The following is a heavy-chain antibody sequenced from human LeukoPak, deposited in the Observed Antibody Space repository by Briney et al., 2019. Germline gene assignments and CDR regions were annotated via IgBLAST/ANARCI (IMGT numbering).Heavy chain of an antibody. V-gene: IGHV1-69*06. CDR1: GGTFSSYA. Sequence: GASVKVSCKASGGTFSSYAISWVRQAPGQGLERMGGIIPIFGTANYAQKFQGRVTTTADKATSTAYMELSSLRSEDTAVYYCAGGRTDIVVVPATLRNYYFDYWGQGTLVTVSS. D-gene: IGHD2-2*01. CDR3: AGGRTDIVVVPATLRNYYFDY. CDR2: IIPIFGTA. J-gene: IGHJ4*02.